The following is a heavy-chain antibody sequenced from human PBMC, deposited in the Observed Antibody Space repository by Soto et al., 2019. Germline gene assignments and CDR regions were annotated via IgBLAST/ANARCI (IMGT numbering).Heavy chain of an antibody. D-gene: IGHD3-10*01. CDR2: INHSGIT. J-gene: IGHJ4*02. CDR1: GGSFSGYY. Sequence: QVQLQQWGAGLLKPSETLSLTCAVYGGSFSGYYWSWIRQPPGKGLEWIGEINHSGITNYNPSLQSRVTISVDTSKNQFSLNLSSVTAADTAVYYCARGGRITMVRGVINPRRFDYWGQGTLVTVSS. CDR3: ARGGRITMVRGVINPRRFDY. V-gene: IGHV4-34*02.